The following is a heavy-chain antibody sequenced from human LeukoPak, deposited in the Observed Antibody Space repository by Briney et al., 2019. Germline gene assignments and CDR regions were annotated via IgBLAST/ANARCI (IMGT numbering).Heavy chain of an antibody. CDR1: GFTFSSYW. J-gene: IGHJ3*02. Sequence: PGGSLRLSCAASGFTFSSYWMHWVRQAPGKGLVWVSRINTDGSSTSYADSVKGRFTISRDNAKNTLYLQMNSLRAEDTAVYYCARGVRGYSYGYGAFDIWGQGTMVTVSS. CDR3: ARGVRGYSYGYGAFDI. V-gene: IGHV3-74*01. D-gene: IGHD5-18*01. CDR2: INTDGSST.